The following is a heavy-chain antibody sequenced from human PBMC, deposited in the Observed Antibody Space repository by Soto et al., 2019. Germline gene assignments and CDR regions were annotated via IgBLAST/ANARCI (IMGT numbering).Heavy chain of an antibody. D-gene: IGHD3-10*01. CDR3: AHRRDTMVRGVPYFDY. CDR2: IYWDDDK. Sequence: QITLKESGPTLVKPTQTLTLTCTFSGFSLSTSGVGVGWIRQPPGKALEWLALIYWDDDKRYSPSLKSRLTITKDTSKNQVVLTMTQMDPVDTATYYCAHRRDTMVRGVPYFDYWGQGTLVTVSS. V-gene: IGHV2-5*02. CDR1: GFSLSTSGVG. J-gene: IGHJ4*02.